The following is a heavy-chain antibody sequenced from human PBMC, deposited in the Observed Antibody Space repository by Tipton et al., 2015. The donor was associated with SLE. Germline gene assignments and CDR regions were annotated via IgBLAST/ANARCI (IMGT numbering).Heavy chain of an antibody. CDR2: LHYGGST. V-gene: IGHV4-59*08. J-gene: IGHJ4*02. CDR1: GDSISSYH. Sequence: TLSLTCTLSGDSISSYHWSWIRQPPGRGLEWIGYLHYGGSTDYNPSLKSRVTISVDRTKNQVSLKLSSVTAADTALDYCARHGIAVDGTGYLDYWGQGTLVTVSS. CDR3: ARHGIAVDGTGYLDY. D-gene: IGHD2-15*01.